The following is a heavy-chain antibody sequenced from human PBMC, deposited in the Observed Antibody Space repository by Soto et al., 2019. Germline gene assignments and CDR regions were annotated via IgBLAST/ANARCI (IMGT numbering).Heavy chain of an antibody. Sequence: QVQLQESGPGLVKPSQPLSLTCTVSGGSISSGDYYWSWIRQHPGKGLEWIGYIYYSGSTYYNPSLKSRVTISVDTSKNPFSLKLSSVTAADTAVYYCASWWSGSLKVFDPWGQGTLVNVSA. D-gene: IGHD1-26*01. V-gene: IGHV4-31*03. CDR1: GGSISSGDYY. CDR2: IYYSGST. CDR3: ASWWSGSLKVFDP. J-gene: IGHJ5*02.